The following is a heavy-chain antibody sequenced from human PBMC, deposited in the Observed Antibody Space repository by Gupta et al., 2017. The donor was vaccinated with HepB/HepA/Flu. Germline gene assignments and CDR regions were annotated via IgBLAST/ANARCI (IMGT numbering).Heavy chain of an antibody. J-gene: IGHJ4*02. V-gene: IGHV2-5*01. CDR1: GFSLSTGGVG. CDR2: IYWNDDK. CDR3: VYRKDPWGYINGWFYFDS. D-gene: IGHD6-19*01. Sequence: QITLKESGPKLVKPTQTLTLTCTFSGFSLSTGGVGVAWIRQPPGKALEWLALIYWNDDKNYSPSLRSRLTITKDTSKNQVVLTVTNMDPVDTATYYCVYRKDPWGYINGWFYFDSWGQGNLVTVSS.